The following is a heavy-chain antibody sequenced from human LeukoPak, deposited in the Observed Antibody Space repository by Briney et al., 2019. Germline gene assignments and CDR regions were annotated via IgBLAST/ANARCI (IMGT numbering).Heavy chain of an antibody. CDR3: ATSQCGSDCYLAGDY. D-gene: IGHD2-21*02. V-gene: IGHV4-61*01. J-gene: IGHJ4*02. CDR2: IYYTGIT. Sequence: SETLSLTCAASGASVNSGSYYWSWIRQHPGKGLEWIGYIYYTGITNYNPSLESRVTISVDTSKNQFSLNLNSVTAADTAVYYCATSQCGSDCYLAGDYWGQGTLVTVSS. CDR1: GASVNSGSYY.